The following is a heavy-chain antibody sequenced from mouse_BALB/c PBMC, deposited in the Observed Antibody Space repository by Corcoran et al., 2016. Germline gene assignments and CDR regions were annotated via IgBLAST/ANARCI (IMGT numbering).Heavy chain of an antibody. V-gene: IGHV1-9*01. J-gene: IGHJ3*01. Sequence: QVQLQQSGAELMKPGASVKISCKATGYTFSSYWIEWVKQRPGHGLEWIGEILPGSGSTNYNEKFKGKATFTADTSSNTAYMQLSSLTSEDSAVYYGARRGLGLLGAYWGQGTLVTVSA. D-gene: IGHD1-1*01. CDR3: ARRGLGLLGAY. CDR2: ILPGSGST. CDR1: GYTFSSYW.